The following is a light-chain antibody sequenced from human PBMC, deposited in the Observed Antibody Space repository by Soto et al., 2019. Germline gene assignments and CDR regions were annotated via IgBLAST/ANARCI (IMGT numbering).Light chain of an antibody. CDR1: SSDVGGYNY. Sequence: QSVLTQPRSVSGSPGQSVAISCTGTSSDVGGYNYVSWYQQHPGKAPKLIIYDVTKRPSGVPDRFSGSSSGSTASLTISGLQAEDEADYFCCSYAGSYSYVFGTRTKVTVL. CDR3: CSYAGSYSYV. V-gene: IGLV2-11*01. J-gene: IGLJ1*01. CDR2: DVT.